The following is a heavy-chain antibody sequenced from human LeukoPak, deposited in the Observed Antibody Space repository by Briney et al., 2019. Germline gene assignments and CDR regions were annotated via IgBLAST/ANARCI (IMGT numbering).Heavy chain of an antibody. D-gene: IGHD3-10*01. CDR3: AMLWFGESHFDY. Sequence: NPSETLSLTCTVSGGSISSYYWSWIRQPPGKGLEWIGYIYCSGSTNYNPSLKSRVTISVDTSKDQFSLKLSSVTAADTAVYYCAMLWFGESHFDYWGQGTLVTVSS. CDR2: IYCSGST. V-gene: IGHV4-59*08. CDR1: GGSISSYY. J-gene: IGHJ4*02.